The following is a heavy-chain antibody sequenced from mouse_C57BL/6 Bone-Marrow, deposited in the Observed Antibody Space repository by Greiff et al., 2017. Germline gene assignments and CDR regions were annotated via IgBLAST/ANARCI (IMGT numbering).Heavy chain of an antibody. CDR3: ARGGYGGYAMDY. Sequence: QVQLQQSGAELVRPGPSVKMSCTASGYTFTNYWIGWAQQRPGHGLEWIGDIYPGGGYTNYNEKFKGKATLTADNSSSTAYMQFSSLTSEDSDIDYCARGGYGGYAMDYWGQGTSVTVSS. V-gene: IGHV1-63*01. D-gene: IGHD1-2*01. CDR1: GYTFTNYW. CDR2: IYPGGGYT. J-gene: IGHJ4*01.